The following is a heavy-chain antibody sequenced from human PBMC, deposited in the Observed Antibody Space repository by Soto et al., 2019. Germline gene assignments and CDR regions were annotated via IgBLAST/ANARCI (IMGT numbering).Heavy chain of an antibody. V-gene: IGHV4-31*03. CDR1: GGSISSGGYY. CDR3: ARATTGTTHDPFDI. CDR2: IYYSGST. J-gene: IGHJ3*02. D-gene: IGHD1-1*01. Sequence: SETLSLTCTVSGGSISSGGYYWSWVRQHPGKGLEWIGYIYYSGSTYYNPSLKSRVTISVDTSKNQFSLKLSSVTAADTAVYYCARATTGTTHDPFDIWGQGTMVTVSS.